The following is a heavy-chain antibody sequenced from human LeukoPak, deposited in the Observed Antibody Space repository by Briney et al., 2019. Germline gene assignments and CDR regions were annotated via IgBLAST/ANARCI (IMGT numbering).Heavy chain of an antibody. CDR2: INTNTGNP. Sequence: ASVKVSCKASGYTFTSYAMNWVRQAPGQGLERMGWINTNTGNPTYAQGFTGRFVFSLDTSVSTAYLQISSLKAEDTAVYYCARFGYSSGWYPDYYYYGMDVWGQGTTVTVSS. V-gene: IGHV7-4-1*02. CDR3: ARFGYSSGWYPDYYYYGMDV. D-gene: IGHD6-19*01. CDR1: GYTFTSYA. J-gene: IGHJ6*02.